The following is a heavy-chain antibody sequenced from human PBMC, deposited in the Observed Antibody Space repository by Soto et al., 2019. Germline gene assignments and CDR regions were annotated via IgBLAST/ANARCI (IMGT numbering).Heavy chain of an antibody. Sequence: GGSLRLSCSASGFTFGDYAMSWFHQAPGKGLEWVTFIRSKTFGGTPEYAASVKGRFTISRDDSKSIAYLQMNSLKTEDTAVYYCVGGYFDYWGQGNLVTVSS. D-gene: IGHD3-16*01. J-gene: IGHJ4*02. CDR1: GFTFGDYA. CDR3: VGGYFDY. V-gene: IGHV3-49*03. CDR2: IRSKTFGGTP.